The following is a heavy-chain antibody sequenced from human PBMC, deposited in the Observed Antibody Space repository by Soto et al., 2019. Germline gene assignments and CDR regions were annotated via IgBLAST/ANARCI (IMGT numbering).Heavy chain of an antibody. Sequence: GGSLRLSCAASGFTFSDHYMDWVRQAPGKGLEWVGRSRNKANSYTTEYAASVKGRFTISRDDSKNTLYLQMNSLRAEDTAVYYCARDGAARPRDLFDYWGQGTLVTVS. CDR3: ARDGAARPRDLFDY. CDR2: SRNKANSYTT. V-gene: IGHV3-72*01. CDR1: GFTFSDHY. J-gene: IGHJ4*02. D-gene: IGHD6-6*01.